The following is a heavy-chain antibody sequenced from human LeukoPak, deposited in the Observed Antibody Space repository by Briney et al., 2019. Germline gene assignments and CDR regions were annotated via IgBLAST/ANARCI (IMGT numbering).Heavy chain of an antibody. J-gene: IGHJ4*02. V-gene: IGHV3-7*01. CDR1: GFAFSNYW. D-gene: IGHD3-22*01. CDR3: ARXXDHYDRSGYFHYFDY. CDR2: IKEDGSER. Sequence: GGSLRLSCAASGFAFSNYWMSWVRQAPGKGLEWVASIKEDGSERYYVDSMRGRFTISRDNAKNSLLLQMNSLRVEDTAVYYCARXXDHYDRSGYFHYFDYWGQGTLLTVSS.